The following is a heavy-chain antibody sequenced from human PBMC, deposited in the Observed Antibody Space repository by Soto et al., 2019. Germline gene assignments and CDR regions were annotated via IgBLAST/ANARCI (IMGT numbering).Heavy chain of an antibody. CDR2: MNADSGNT. D-gene: IGHD3-10*02. CDR1: GYTFNNYH. V-gene: IGHV1-8*01. J-gene: IGHJ4*02. CDR3: ARKTVVRGTIIRPFDY. Sequence: ASVKVSCKASGYTFNNYHLNWVRQATGKGLEWLGWMNADSGNTDYAQRFHGRLTMTWNTSISTANMELNSLRADDTDVYFCARKTVVRGTIIRPFDYWGQGSLVTVPS.